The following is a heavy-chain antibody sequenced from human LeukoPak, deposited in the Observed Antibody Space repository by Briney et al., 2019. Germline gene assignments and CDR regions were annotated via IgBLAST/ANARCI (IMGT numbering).Heavy chain of an antibody. D-gene: IGHD3-22*01. J-gene: IGHJ4*02. CDR2: ISYDGSNK. CDR3: ARDQYYDSSGHELDY. CDR1: GFTFSSYA. Sequence: GGSLRLSCAASGFTFSSYAMHWVRQAPGKGLEWVAVISYDGSNKYYADSVKGRFTISRDNSKNTLYLQMNSLRAEDTAVYYCARDQYYDSSGHELDYWGQGTLVTVSS. V-gene: IGHV3-30-3*01.